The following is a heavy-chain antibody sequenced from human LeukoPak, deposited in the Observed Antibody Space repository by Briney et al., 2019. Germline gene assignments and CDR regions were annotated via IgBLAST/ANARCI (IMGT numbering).Heavy chain of an antibody. CDR3: ARTAAGAFSFDY. CDR1: GFAFSSYG. J-gene: IGHJ4*02. Sequence: GGSLRLSCAASGFAFSSYGMHWVRQAPGKGLEWVAVIWYDGSNKYYADSVKGRFTISRDNSENTLYLQMNSLRAEDTAVYYCARTAAGAFSFDYWGQGTLVTVSS. D-gene: IGHD6-13*01. V-gene: IGHV3-33*01. CDR2: IWYDGSNK.